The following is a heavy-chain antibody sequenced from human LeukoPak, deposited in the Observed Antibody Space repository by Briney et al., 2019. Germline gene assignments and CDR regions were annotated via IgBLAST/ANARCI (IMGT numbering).Heavy chain of an antibody. J-gene: IGHJ4*02. CDR3: ARREIAVAAFDY. CDR1: GGSFSGYY. Sequence: SETLSLTCAVYGGSFSGYYWSWIRQPPGKGLEWIGYIYYSGSTNYNPSLKSRVTISVDTSKNQFSLKLSSVTAADTAVYYCARREIAVAAFDYWGQGTLVTVSS. CDR2: IYYSGST. V-gene: IGHV4-59*08. D-gene: IGHD6-19*01.